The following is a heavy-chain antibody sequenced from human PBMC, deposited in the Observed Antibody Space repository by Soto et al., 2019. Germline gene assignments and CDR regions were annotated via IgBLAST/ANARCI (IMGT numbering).Heavy chain of an antibody. CDR2: ISSNGGST. CDR1: GFTFSSYA. CDR3: VKEDFSGSYAFPTGFDY. V-gene: IGHV3-64D*06. D-gene: IGHD1-26*01. J-gene: IGHJ4*02. Sequence: EVQLVESGGGLVQPGGSLRLSSSASGFTFSSYAMHWVRQAPGKGLQYVSAISSNGGSTYYADSVKGRFTISRDNSKNTLYLQMSSLRAEDTAVYYCVKEDFSGSYAFPTGFDYWGQGTLVTVSS.